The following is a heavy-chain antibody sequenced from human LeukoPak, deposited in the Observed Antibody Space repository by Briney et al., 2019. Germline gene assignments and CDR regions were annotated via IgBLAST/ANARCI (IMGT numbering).Heavy chain of an antibody. CDR2: ISYDVGYK. V-gene: IGHV3-30*03. CDR3: ARDTAMDASDFDY. D-gene: IGHD5-18*01. CDR1: GGSISSSNW. J-gene: IGHJ4*02. Sequence: LSLTCAVSGGSISSSNWWSWVRQPPGKGLEWVAVISYDVGYKYYADSVKGRFTISRDNSKNTVYLQMNSLRAEDTAVYYCARDTAMDASDFDYWGQGTLVTVSS.